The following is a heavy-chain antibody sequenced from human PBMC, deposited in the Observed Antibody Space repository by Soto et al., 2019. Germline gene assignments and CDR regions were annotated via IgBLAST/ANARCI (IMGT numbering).Heavy chain of an antibody. CDR1: GVSXTTFINCP. J-gene: IGHJ4*02. V-gene: IGHV1-69*06. Sequence: KVSCPSSGVSXTTFINCPIYGFREAPGQGLEWMGGIVPNVGTVNYAQKFRGKVTITADKSTGTAYMELSILRSEDTALYYCARRDTSGFLRYFDKRGQGTQGTVSS. CDR3: ARRDTSGFLRYFDK. D-gene: IGHD3-3*01. CDR2: IVPNVGTV.